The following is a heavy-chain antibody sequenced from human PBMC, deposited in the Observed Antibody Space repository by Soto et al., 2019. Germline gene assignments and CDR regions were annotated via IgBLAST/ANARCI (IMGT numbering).Heavy chain of an antibody. V-gene: IGHV3-23*01. Sequence: EVQLLESGGGLVQPGGSLRLSCAASGFTFSSYGMTWVRQAPGKGLEWVSFSSATGAGTYYADSVKGRFTISRDNSKNTLYLHMTSLTADDTAVYYCANDRRAGGNYGFDSDFWGQGALVIVSS. CDR3: ANDRRAGGNYGFDSDF. CDR1: GFTFSSYG. D-gene: IGHD1-7*01. CDR2: SSATGAGT. J-gene: IGHJ4*02.